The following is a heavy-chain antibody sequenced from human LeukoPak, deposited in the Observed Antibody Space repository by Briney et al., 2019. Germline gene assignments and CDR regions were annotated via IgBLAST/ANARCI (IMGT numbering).Heavy chain of an antibody. J-gene: IGHJ4*02. CDR2: LWYDGSNK. V-gene: IGHV3-33*01. D-gene: IGHD5-18*01. CDR1: GFTFSSYG. CDR3: ARGNTAMVT. Sequence: GGSLRLSCAASGFTFSSYGMHWVRRAPGKGLEWVAVLWYDGSNKYYTDSVKGRFTISRDNSKNTLYLQMNSLRAEDTAVYYCARGNTAMVTWGQGTLVTVSS.